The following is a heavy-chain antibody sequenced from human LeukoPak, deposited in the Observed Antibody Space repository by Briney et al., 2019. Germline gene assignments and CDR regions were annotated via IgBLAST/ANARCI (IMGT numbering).Heavy chain of an antibody. Sequence: GASVKVSCKASGYTFTSYYVYCARQAPGQGFEWMGKINPSGGGTDYAQKFQGRVTMTRDTSTSTVYMELSSLRSEDTAVYHCARDQGVTMVRGIMSPSAADYWGQGTLVTVSS. CDR2: INPSGGGT. J-gene: IGHJ4*02. V-gene: IGHV1-46*01. CDR3: ARDQGVTMVRGIMSPSAADY. D-gene: IGHD3-10*01. CDR1: GYTFTSYY.